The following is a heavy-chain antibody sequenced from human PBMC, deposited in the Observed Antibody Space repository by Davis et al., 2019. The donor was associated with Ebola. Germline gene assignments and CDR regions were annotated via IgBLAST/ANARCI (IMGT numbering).Heavy chain of an antibody. D-gene: IGHD3-3*01. CDR1: GYTFTTYA. J-gene: IGHJ6*02. V-gene: IGHV7-4-1*02. Sequence: AASVKVSCKASGYTFTTYAMNWVRQAPGQGLEWMGWINTNTGNPTYAQGFTGRFVFSLDTSVSTAYLQISSLKAEDTAVYYCARDLTGLSGYYYYYGMDVWGQGTTVTVSS. CDR2: INTNTGNP. CDR3: ARDLTGLSGYYYYYGMDV.